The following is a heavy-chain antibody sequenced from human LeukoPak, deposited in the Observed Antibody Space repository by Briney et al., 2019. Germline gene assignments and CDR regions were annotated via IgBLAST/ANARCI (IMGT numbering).Heavy chain of an antibody. CDR2: ISGSGGST. CDR1: GFTFSSYA. J-gene: IGHJ6*02. Sequence: GGSLRLSCAASGFTFSSYAMSWVRQAPGKGLEWVSAISGSGGSTYYADSVKGRFTVSRDNSKKTLYLQMNSLRAEDTAIYYCRVWFGESQSYGMDVWGQGTTVAVSS. V-gene: IGHV3-23*01. CDR3: RVWFGESQSYGMDV. D-gene: IGHD3-10*01.